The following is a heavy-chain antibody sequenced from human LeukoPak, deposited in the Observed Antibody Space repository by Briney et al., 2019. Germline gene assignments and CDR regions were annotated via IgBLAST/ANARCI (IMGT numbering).Heavy chain of an antibody. CDR1: EYTFTSYA. CDR3: ARGAAAAGTGGEFDY. J-gene: IGHJ4*02. Sequence: ASVKVSCKASEYTFTSYAMHWVRQAPGQGLEWMGIINPSGGSTSYAQKFQGRVTMTRDTSTSTVYMELSSLRSEDTAVYYCARGAAAAGTGGEFDYWGQGTLVTVSS. CDR2: INPSGGST. V-gene: IGHV1-46*01. D-gene: IGHD6-13*01.